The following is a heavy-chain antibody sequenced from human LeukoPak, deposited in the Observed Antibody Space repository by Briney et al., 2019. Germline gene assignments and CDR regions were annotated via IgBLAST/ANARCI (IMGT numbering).Heavy chain of an antibody. CDR1: GYTFTAYF. D-gene: IGHD6-6*01. Sequence: ASVKVSCKASGYTFTAYFMHWVRQAPGQGLEWMGRINPESGGTNYAQNFQGRVTMTRDTSISTAYMELSSLRSDDAARYYCARFAGRSSFDYWGQGTLVTVSS. J-gene: IGHJ4*02. V-gene: IGHV1-2*02. CDR2: INPESGGT. CDR3: ARFAGRSSFDY.